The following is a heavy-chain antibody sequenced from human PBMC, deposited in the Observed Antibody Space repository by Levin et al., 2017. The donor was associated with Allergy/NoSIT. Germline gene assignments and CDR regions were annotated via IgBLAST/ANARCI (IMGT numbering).Heavy chain of an antibody. CDR1: GFTFSTYG. V-gene: IGHV3-30*18. CDR3: AKLYRGYVLLGAFDI. Sequence: GGSLRLSCAASGFTFSTYGMHWVRQAPGKGLEWVAVILYDGSNKNYADSVKGRFTISRDNSKNTLYLQMNSLRAEDTALYYCAKLYRGYVLLGAFDIWGQGTMVTVSS. J-gene: IGHJ3*02. D-gene: IGHD5-12*01. CDR2: ILYDGSNK.